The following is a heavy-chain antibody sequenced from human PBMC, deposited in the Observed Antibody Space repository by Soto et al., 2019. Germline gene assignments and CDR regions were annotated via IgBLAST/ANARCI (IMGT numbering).Heavy chain of an antibody. J-gene: IGHJ4*02. V-gene: IGHV1-69*06. D-gene: IGHD3-22*01. CDR2: IIPIFGTA. CDR1: GCPFSSSA. CDR3: ARRFAGYDSRPFAY. Sequence: GDSVKVSCKGCGCPFSSSAISCGRKPPGQGLEWVGGIIPIFGTAKYAQKFQGRVTITADNSTSTAYMELRSLRSEETAVHYLARRFAGYDSRPFAYWSQGTLVTVSS.